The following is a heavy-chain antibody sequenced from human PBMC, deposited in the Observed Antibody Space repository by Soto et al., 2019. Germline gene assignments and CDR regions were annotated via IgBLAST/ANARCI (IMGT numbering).Heavy chain of an antibody. J-gene: IGHJ4*02. CDR3: ARAGGSGWYLRFITFDY. CDR2: IIPIFGTA. Sequence: GASVKVSCKASGGTFSSYAISWVRQAPGQGLEWMGGIIPIFGTANYEQKFQGRVTITADESTSTAYMELSSLRSEDTAVYYCARAGGSGWYLRFITFDYWGQGTLVTVSS. D-gene: IGHD6-19*01. V-gene: IGHV1-69*13. CDR1: GGTFSSYA.